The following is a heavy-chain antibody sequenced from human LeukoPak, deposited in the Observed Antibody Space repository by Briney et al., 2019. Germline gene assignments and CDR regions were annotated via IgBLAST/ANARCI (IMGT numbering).Heavy chain of an antibody. J-gene: IGHJ4*02. Sequence: ASVKLSCKASGGTFSSYAISWVRQAPGQGLEWMGGIIPIFGTANYAQKFQGRVTITADESTSTAYMELSSLRSEDTAVYYCARIGNYYDSSGYLGYWGQGTLVTVSS. CDR2: IIPIFGTA. D-gene: IGHD3-22*01. CDR1: GGTFSSYA. V-gene: IGHV1-69*13. CDR3: ARIGNYYDSSGYLGY.